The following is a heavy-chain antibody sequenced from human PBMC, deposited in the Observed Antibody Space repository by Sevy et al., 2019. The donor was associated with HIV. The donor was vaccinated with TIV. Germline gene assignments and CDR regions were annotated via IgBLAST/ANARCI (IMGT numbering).Heavy chain of an antibody. D-gene: IGHD4-4*01. CDR2: IYYSGST. Sequence: SQTLSLTCTVSGGSISSYYWSWIRQPPGKGLEWIGYIYYSGSTNYNPSLKSRVTISVDTSKNQFSLKLSSVTAADTAVYYCARDRGGSKPTPHYYYYYGMDVWGQGTTVTVSS. J-gene: IGHJ6*02. CDR1: GGSISSYY. V-gene: IGHV4-59*01. CDR3: ARDRGGSKPTPHYYYYYGMDV.